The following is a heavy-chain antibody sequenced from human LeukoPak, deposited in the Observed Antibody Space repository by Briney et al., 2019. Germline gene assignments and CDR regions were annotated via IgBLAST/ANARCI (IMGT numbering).Heavy chain of an antibody. CDR2: IIPIFGTA. J-gene: IGHJ4*02. V-gene: IGHV1-69*13. CDR3: TTPKARPGGSYDY. D-gene: IGHD6-6*01. CDR1: GGTFSSYA. Sequence: RASVKVSCKASGGTFSSYAISWVRQAPGQGLEWMGGIIPIFGTANYAQKFQGRVTITADESTSTAYMELSSLRSEDTAVYYCTTPKARPGGSYDYWGQGTLVTVSS.